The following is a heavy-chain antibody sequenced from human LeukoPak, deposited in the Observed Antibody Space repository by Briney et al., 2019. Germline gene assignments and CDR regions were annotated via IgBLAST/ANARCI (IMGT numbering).Heavy chain of an antibody. J-gene: IGHJ5*02. CDR3: ARDLRDGYIINRFDP. CDR1: GYTFTGYH. CDR2: INPNSGGT. V-gene: IGHV1-2*02. Sequence: ASVKVSCKASGYTFTGYHMHWVRQAPGQGLEWMGWINPNSGGTNYAQKFQGRVTMTRDTSISTAYMELSRLRSDDTAVYYCARDLRDGYIINRFDPWGQGTLVTVSS. D-gene: IGHD5-24*01.